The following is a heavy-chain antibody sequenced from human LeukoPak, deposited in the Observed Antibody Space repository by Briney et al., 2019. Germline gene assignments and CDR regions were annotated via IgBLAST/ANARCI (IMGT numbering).Heavy chain of an antibody. J-gene: IGHJ6*03. CDR3: ARGVSSYWGYYYYYMDV. V-gene: IGHV3-21*01. D-gene: IGHD2-15*01. Sequence: PGGFLRLSCEVSGFTFSSYSMNWVRQAPGKGLEWVSSITSSSSYIYYADSVKGRFTISRDNARNSLYLQMNSLRAEDTAVYYCARGVSSYWGYYYYYMDVWGKGTTVTVSS. CDR2: ITSSSSYI. CDR1: GFTFSSYS.